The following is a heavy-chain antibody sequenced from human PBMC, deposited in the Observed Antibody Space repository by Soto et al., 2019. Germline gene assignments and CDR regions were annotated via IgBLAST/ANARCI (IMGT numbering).Heavy chain of an antibody. CDR1: GFTFSSYW. Sequence: GGSLRLSCAASGFTFSSYWMSWVRQAPGKGLEWVANIKQDGSEKYYVDSVKGRFTISRDNAKNSLYLQMNSLRAEDTAVYYCARESSSAQIYYYYYYMDVWGKGTTVTVSS. D-gene: IGHD6-6*01. V-gene: IGHV3-7*01. J-gene: IGHJ6*03. CDR3: ARESSSAQIYYYYYYMDV. CDR2: IKQDGSEK.